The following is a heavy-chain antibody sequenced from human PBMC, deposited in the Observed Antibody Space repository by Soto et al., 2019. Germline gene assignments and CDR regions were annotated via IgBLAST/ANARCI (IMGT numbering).Heavy chain of an antibody. J-gene: IGHJ1*01. CDR3: AKVGSSGWSLGYFQH. Sequence: PGGSLRLSCAASGFTFSSYGMHWVRQAPGKGLEWVAVIFYDGTKKYYADSMKGRFTISRDNSKNTLFLQMNSLRAEDTAVYYCAKVGSSGWSLGYFQHWGQGTLVTVSS. V-gene: IGHV3-30*18. CDR1: GFTFSSYG. D-gene: IGHD6-19*01. CDR2: IFYDGTKK.